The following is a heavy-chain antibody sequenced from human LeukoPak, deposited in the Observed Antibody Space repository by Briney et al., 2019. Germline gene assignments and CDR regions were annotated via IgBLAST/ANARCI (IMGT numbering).Heavy chain of an antibody. CDR3: ARVGSYYYYYMDV. D-gene: IGHD6-19*01. Sequence: GESLKISCKGSGYRFTSYWIGWVRQMPGKGLEWMGIIYPGDSDTRYSPSFQGQVTISADKSISTAYLQWSSLKASDTAMYYCARVGSYYYYYMDVWGKGTTVTVSS. CDR2: IYPGDSDT. J-gene: IGHJ6*03. CDR1: GYRFTSYW. V-gene: IGHV5-51*01.